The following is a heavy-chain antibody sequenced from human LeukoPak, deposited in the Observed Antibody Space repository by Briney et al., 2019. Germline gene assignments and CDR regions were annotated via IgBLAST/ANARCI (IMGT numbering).Heavy chain of an antibody. Sequence: ASVNVSCKASGYTFTRYYMHWVRQAPGQGLEWMGWINPNSGGTNYAQKFQGRVTMTRDTSISTAYMELSRLRSDDTAVYYCASDWGLSQLEYCSNTNCYMGAFDIWGQGTMVTVSS. D-gene: IGHD2-2*02. J-gene: IGHJ3*02. CDR3: ASDWGLSQLEYCSNTNCYMGAFDI. V-gene: IGHV1-2*02. CDR2: INPNSGGT. CDR1: GYTFTRYY.